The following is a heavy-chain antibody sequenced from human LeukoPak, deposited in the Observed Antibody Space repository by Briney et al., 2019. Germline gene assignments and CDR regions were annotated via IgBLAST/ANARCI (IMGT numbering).Heavy chain of an antibody. Sequence: GGSLRLSCAASGFTFSRYGMHWVRQSPGKGLEWVAVIWYDGSIKHYADSVKGRITISRDDSKNTLYLQVDSLRAEDTAVYYCASWLGSRYYGMDVWGQGTTVTVSS. V-gene: IGHV3-33*01. J-gene: IGHJ6*02. CDR2: IWYDGSIK. CDR1: GFTFSRYG. CDR3: ASWLGSRYYGMDV. D-gene: IGHD3-10*01.